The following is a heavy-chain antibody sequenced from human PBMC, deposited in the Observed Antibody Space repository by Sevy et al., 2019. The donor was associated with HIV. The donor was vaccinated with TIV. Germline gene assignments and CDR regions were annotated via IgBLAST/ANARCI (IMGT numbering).Heavy chain of an antibody. J-gene: IGHJ4*02. CDR3: AREGCTKPHDY. CDR2: LSFGCGEI. V-gene: IGHV3-23*01. CDR1: GLPFSKYS. D-gene: IGHD2-8*01. Sequence: GGSLRLSCAASGLPFSKYSMCWVRQPPGKGLGWVSTLSFGCGEINYADSVKGRFTISRDNSKSSVYLQMNNLRPEDTAVYYCAREGCTKPHDYWGQGTLVTVSS.